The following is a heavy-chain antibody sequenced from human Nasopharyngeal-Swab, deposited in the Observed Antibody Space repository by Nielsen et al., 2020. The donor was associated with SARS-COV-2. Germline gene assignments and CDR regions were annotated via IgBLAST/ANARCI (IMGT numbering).Heavy chain of an antibody. Sequence: SETLSLTCTVSGGSISSGGYYWSWIRQHPGKGLEWIGYIYYSGSTYYNQSLKSRVTISVDTSKNQFSLKLSSVTAADTAVYYCARARSSITIFGVVNPVDAFDIWGQGTMVTVSS. V-gene: IGHV4-31*03. CDR2: IYYSGST. CDR1: GGSISSGGYY. D-gene: IGHD3-3*01. J-gene: IGHJ3*02. CDR3: ARARSSITIFGVVNPVDAFDI.